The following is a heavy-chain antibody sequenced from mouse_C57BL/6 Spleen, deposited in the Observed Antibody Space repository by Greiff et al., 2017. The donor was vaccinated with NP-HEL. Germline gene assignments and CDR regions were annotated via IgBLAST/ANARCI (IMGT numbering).Heavy chain of an antibody. CDR1: GYTFTSYW. CDR2: IYPGSGST. D-gene: IGHD1-1*01. CDR3: ARDITTVVEDY. J-gene: IGHJ2*01. V-gene: IGHV1-55*01. Sequence: VQLQQSGAELVKPGASVKMSCKASGYTFTSYWITWVKQRPGQGLEWIGDIYPGSGSTNYNEKFKSKATLTVDTSSSTAYMQLSSLTSEDSAVYYCARDITTVVEDYWGQGTTLTVSS.